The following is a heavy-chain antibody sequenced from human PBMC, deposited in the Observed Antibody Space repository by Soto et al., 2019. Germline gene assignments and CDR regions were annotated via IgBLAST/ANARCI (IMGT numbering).Heavy chain of an antibody. CDR1: GGTFSSYA. J-gene: IGHJ4*02. CDR3: YYYDSSGYYSGLDD. CDR2: IIPIFGTA. V-gene: IGHV1-69*13. Sequence: SVKVSCKASGGTFSSYAISWVRQAPGQGLEWMGGIIPIFGTANYAQKFQGRVTITADESTSTAYMELSSLRSEDTAVYYCYYYDSSGYYSGLDDWGQGTLVTVSS. D-gene: IGHD3-22*01.